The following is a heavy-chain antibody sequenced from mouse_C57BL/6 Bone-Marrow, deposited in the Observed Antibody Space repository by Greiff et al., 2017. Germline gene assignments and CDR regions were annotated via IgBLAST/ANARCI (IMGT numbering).Heavy chain of an antibody. CDR1: GYAFSSSW. Sequence: QVQLQQSGPELVKPGASVKISCKASGYAFSSSWMNWVKQRPGQGLEWIGRIYPGDGDTNYNGKFKGKATLTADKSSSTAYMQLSSLTSEDSAVYFCAPGGTTFNSWFAYWGQGTLVTVSA. J-gene: IGHJ3*01. D-gene: IGHD1-3*01. CDR3: APGGTTFNSWFAY. V-gene: IGHV1-82*01. CDR2: IYPGDGDT.